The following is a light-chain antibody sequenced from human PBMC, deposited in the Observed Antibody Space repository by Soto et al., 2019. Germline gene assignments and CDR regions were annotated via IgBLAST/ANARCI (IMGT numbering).Light chain of an antibody. CDR2: LGF. CDR3: REALQTSSYT. J-gene: IGKJ2*01. V-gene: IGKV2-28*01. CDR1: QSLLHSNGYNY. Sequence: DIVLTQSPLSLSVTPGEPASISCRSSQSLLHSNGYNYLDWYLQKPGQSPQLLIYLGFNRASGGADGCGGSGEGTDFTLKISRVEAEDVGVCYCREALQTSSYTFGQGTKLEIK.